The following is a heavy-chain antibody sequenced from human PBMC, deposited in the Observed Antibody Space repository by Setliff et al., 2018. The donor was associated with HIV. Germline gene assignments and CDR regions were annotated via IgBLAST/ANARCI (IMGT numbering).Heavy chain of an antibody. Sequence: PGESLTISCKGSGYIFTNYWIGWVRQMPGKGLEWMGIIYPGDSDTRYSPSFQGQVTISADRYITTAYVQWSSLKASDTAMYYCVRVDYGDFNFDYWGQGTLVTVSS. CDR2: IYPGDSDT. V-gene: IGHV5-51*01. D-gene: IGHD4-17*01. CDR3: VRVDYGDFNFDY. CDR1: GYIFTNYW. J-gene: IGHJ4*02.